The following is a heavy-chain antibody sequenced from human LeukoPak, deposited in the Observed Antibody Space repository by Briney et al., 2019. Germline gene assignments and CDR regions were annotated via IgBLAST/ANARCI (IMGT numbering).Heavy chain of an antibody. J-gene: IGHJ4*02. CDR3: ARETVGYSYGSRAVDY. V-gene: IGHV3-21*01. Sequence: PGGSLRLSCAASGFTFSSYSTNWVRQAPGKGLEWVSSISSSSSYIYYADSVKGRFTISRDNAKNTLYLQMNSLRAEDTAVYYCARETVGYSYGSRAVDYWGQGTLVTVSS. D-gene: IGHD5-18*01. CDR2: ISSSSSYI. CDR1: GFTFSSYS.